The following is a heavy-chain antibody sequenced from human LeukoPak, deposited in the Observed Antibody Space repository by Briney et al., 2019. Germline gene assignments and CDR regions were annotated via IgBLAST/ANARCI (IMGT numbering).Heavy chain of an antibody. CDR2: IFSGGST. J-gene: IGHJ4*02. CDR3: ARDVSY. Sequence: GGSLRLSCTASGFSVSSNYMSWVRQAPGKGLEWVSLIFSGGSTYYADSMKGRFTISRDNSKNTLYLQMNSLRAEDTAVYYCARDVSYWGQGALVTVSS. CDR1: GFSVSSNY. D-gene: IGHD5/OR15-5a*01. V-gene: IGHV3-66*01.